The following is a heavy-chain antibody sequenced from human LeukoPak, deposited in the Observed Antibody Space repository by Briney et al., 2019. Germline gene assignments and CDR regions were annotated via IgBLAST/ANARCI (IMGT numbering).Heavy chain of an antibody. CDR3: AREGDILDFDY. Sequence: ASVRISCKTSGYTFTGYYMHWVRQAPGQGLEWMGRINPNSGGTNYAQKFQGRVTMTRDTSISTAYMELSRLRSDDTAVYYCAREGDILDFDYWGQGTLVTVSS. D-gene: IGHD3-10*01. CDR1: GYTFTGYY. J-gene: IGHJ4*02. V-gene: IGHV1-2*06. CDR2: INPNSGGT.